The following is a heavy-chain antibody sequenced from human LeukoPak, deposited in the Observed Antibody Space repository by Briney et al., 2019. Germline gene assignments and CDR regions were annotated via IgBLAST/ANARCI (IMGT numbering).Heavy chain of an antibody. CDR2: INSDATNT. D-gene: IGHD3-10*01. CDR1: GFTLSSFW. Sequence: PGGSLRLSCATSGFTLSSFWMHWVRQPPGKGLVWVSRINSDATNTNYADSLKGRFTISRDNTKNTLYLQMNSMGAEDTAVYYCARGGWGSSVHFDTWGQGAMVTVSS. J-gene: IGHJ4*02. V-gene: IGHV3-74*01. CDR3: ARGGWGSSVHFDT.